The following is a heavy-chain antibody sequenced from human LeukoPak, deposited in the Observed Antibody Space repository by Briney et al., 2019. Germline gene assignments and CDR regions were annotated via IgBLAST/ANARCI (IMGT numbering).Heavy chain of an antibody. D-gene: IGHD3-22*01. CDR2: ISYDGSNK. Sequence: GGSLRLSCAASGFTFSSYGMHWVRQAPGKGLEWVAVISYDGSNKYYADSVKGRFTISRDNSKNTLYLQMNNLRAGDTAVYYCAKDGKRITMIGVVRRGHYLDYWGQGTLVTVSS. V-gene: IGHV3-30*18. J-gene: IGHJ4*02. CDR3: AKDGKRITMIGVVRRGHYLDY. CDR1: GFTFSSYG.